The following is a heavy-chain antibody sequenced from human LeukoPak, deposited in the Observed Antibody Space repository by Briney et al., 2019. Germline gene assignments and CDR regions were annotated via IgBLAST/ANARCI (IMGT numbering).Heavy chain of an antibody. CDR3: ARVEEGYCSSTSCYYYYGMDV. Sequence: GASVRVSCKASGYTFTSYDINWVRQAPGQGLEWMGWMNPNSGNTGYAQKFQGRVTMTRNTSISTAYMELSSLRSEDTAVYYCARVEEGYCSSTSCYYYYGMDVWGQGTTVTVSS. D-gene: IGHD2-2*01. CDR2: MNPNSGNT. V-gene: IGHV1-8*01. J-gene: IGHJ6*02. CDR1: GYTFTSYD.